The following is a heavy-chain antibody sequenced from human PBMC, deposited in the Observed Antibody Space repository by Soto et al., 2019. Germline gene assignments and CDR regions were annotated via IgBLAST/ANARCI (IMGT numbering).Heavy chain of an antibody. CDR1: GFTFSSYG. V-gene: IGHV3-30*18. CDR3: AKSRTTVTYYYGMDV. CDR2: ISYDGSNK. Sequence: QAQLVESGGGVVQPGRSLRLCCAASGFTFSSYGMHWVRQAPGKGLEWVAVISYDGSNKYYADSVKGRFTISRDKSKNSLYLQMNSLSVEDTAVYYCAKSRTTVTYYYGMDVWGQGTTVTV. J-gene: IGHJ6*02. D-gene: IGHD4-4*01.